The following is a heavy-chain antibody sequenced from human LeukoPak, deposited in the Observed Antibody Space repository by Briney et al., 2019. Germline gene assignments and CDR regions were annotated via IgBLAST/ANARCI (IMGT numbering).Heavy chain of an antibody. CDR1: GFSLGRYS. CDR2: INSGSSII. V-gene: IGHV3-48*01. CDR3: ARVLLERPGIDSFDI. D-gene: IGHD1-1*01. Sequence: GGSLGLSCGASGFSLGRYSMDWVRQAPGQGLEWVSHINSGSSIIYYADSVKGRFTISRDNAGNSLYLQMNSLRADDTAMYYCARVLLERPGIDSFDIWGQGTMVTVS. J-gene: IGHJ3*02.